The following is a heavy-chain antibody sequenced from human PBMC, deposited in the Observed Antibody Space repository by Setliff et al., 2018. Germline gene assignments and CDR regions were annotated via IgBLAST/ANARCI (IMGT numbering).Heavy chain of an antibody. J-gene: IGHJ4*02. CDR3: TRDEGWELLGGSLDY. CDR1: GFTLSTYD. V-gene: IGHV3-30*02. CDR2: IQSDGNKK. Sequence: GGSLRLSCAASGFTLSTYDMHWVRQAPGKGLEWVASIQSDGNKKHYLDSVKGRFTVSRDTSKSIAYLQVNSLKTEDTAVYYCTRDEGWELLGGSLDYWGQGTLVTVSS. D-gene: IGHD1-26*01.